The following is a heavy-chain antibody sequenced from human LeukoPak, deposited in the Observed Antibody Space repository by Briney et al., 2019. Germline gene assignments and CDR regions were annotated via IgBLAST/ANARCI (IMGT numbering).Heavy chain of an antibody. CDR2: ISGSGGST. V-gene: IGHV3-23*01. D-gene: IGHD4-17*01. Sequence: PGGSLRLSCAASGFTFSSYAMSWVRQAPGKGLERVSAISGSGGSTYYADSVKGRFTISRDNSKNTLYLQMNSLRAEDTAVYYCAKDSKVATVTDYYFDYWGQGTLVTVSS. CDR3: AKDSKVATVTDYYFDY. J-gene: IGHJ4*02. CDR1: GFTFSSYA.